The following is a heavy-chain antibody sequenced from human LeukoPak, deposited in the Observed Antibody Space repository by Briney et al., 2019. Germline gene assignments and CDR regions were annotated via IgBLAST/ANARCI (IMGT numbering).Heavy chain of an antibody. CDR1: GITLSNYG. D-gene: IGHD3-10*01. CDR3: AKRGVVIRVILVGFHKEAYYFDS. Sequence: PGGSLRLSCAVPGITLSNYGMSWVRQAPGKGLEWVSGLSGSGGGTNYADSVKGRFTISRDNAKNTLYLQMNSLRAEDTAVYFCAKRGVVIRVILVGFHKEAYYFDSWGQGALVTVSS. J-gene: IGHJ4*02. V-gene: IGHV3-23*01. CDR2: LSGSGGGT.